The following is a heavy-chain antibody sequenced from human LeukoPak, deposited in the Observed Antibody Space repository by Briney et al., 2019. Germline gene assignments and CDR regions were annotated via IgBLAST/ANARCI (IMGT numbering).Heavy chain of an antibody. CDR2: IYHTGSV. CDR1: GGSINSDYW. V-gene: IGHV4-4*02. Sequence: SGTLSLTCAVSGGSINSDYWWTWVRQSPGKGLEWIGEIYHTGSVNYNLSLESRVTISRDRSKNQFSLMLRSVTAADTAVYYCARHDDFLSAYNYWGQGILVTVFS. J-gene: IGHJ4*02. D-gene: IGHD3-3*01. CDR3: ARHDDFLSAYNY.